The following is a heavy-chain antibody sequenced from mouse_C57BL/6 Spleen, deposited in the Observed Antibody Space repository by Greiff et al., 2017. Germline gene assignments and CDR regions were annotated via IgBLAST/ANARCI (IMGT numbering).Heavy chain of an antibody. D-gene: IGHD2-10*01. CDR2: IDPETGGT. CDR3: TREPHSCYGNWVYFDY. J-gene: IGHJ2*01. V-gene: IGHV1-15*01. Sequence: QVQLQQSGAELVRPGASVTLSCKASGYTFTDYEMHWVKQTPVHGLEWIGAIDPETGGTAYNQKFKGKAILTADKSSSTAYMELRSLTSEDSAVYYCTREPHSCYGNWVYFDYWGQAPLSQSPQ. CDR1: GYTFTDYE.